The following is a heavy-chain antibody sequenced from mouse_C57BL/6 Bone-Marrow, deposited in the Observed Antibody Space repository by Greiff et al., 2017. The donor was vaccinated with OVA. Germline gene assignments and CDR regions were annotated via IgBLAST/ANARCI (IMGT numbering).Heavy chain of an antibody. J-gene: IGHJ3*01. CDR3: ARADAWFAY. CDR2: LSNGGGST. Sequence: VKLVESGGGLVQPGGSLKLSCAASGFTFSDYYMYWVRQTPEKRLGWVAFLSNGGGSTYYPDTVKGRFTISRDNAKNTLYLQMSRLKSEDTAMYYCARADAWFAYWGQGTLVTVSA. CDR1: GFTFSDYY. D-gene: IGHD2-3*01. V-gene: IGHV5-12*01.